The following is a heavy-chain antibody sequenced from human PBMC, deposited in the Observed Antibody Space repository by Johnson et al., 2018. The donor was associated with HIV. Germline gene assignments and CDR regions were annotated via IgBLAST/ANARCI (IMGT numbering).Heavy chain of an antibody. CDR2: ISYDGSNK. CDR3: ATGVGAKTLTDAFDI. D-gene: IGHD1-26*01. Sequence: QVQLVESGGGVVQPGRSLRLSCAVSGFTFSSYAMHWVRQAPGKGLEWVAVISYDGSNKYYADSVKGRFTISRDNSKNTLYLQMNSLRAEDTAVYYCATGVGAKTLTDAFDIWGQGTMVTVSS. V-gene: IGHV3-30-3*01. J-gene: IGHJ3*02. CDR1: GFTFSSYA.